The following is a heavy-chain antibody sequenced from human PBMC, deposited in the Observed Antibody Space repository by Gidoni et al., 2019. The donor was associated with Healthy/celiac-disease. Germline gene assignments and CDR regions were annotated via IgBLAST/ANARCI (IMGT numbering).Heavy chain of an antibody. Sequence: QVQLQQWCAGLLKPSETLSLTCAVYGGSFSGYYWSWIRQPPGKGLEWIGEINHSGSTNYNPSLKSRVTISVDTSKNQFSLKLSSVTAADTAVYYCARIKAPMATIRYFDYWGQGTLVTVSS. CDR3: ARIKAPMATIRYFDY. D-gene: IGHD5-12*01. V-gene: IGHV4-34*01. CDR2: INHSGST. CDR1: GGSFSGYY. J-gene: IGHJ4*02.